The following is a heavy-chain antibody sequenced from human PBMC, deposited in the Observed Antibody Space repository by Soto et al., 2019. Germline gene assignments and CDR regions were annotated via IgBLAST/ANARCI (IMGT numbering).Heavy chain of an antibody. CDR1: GLTFTSYA. Sequence: HPVGSLRLSCAASGLTFTSYAMSWVRQAPGKGLEWVSAISGSGGSTYYADSVKGRFTISRDNSKNTLYLQMNSLRAEDTAVYYCAKGQWELLQSWFDPWGQGTLVTVSS. V-gene: IGHV3-23*01. CDR3: AKGQWELLQSWFDP. CDR2: ISGSGGST. D-gene: IGHD1-26*01. J-gene: IGHJ5*02.